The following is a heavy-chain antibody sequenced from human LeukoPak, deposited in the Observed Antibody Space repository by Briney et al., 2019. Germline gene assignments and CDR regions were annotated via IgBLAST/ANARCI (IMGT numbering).Heavy chain of an antibody. CDR2: IYYSGTT. V-gene: IGHV4-39*07. CDR3: ARDRNSGWSTPFDP. CDR1: GGSISSSSYY. J-gene: IGHJ5*02. D-gene: IGHD6-19*01. Sequence: SETLSLTCTVSGGSISSSSYYWGWIRQPPGKGLEWIGSIYYSGTTYYNPSLKSRVTISVDTSKNQFSLKLSSVTAADTAMYYCARDRNSGWSTPFDPWGQGTLVTVSS.